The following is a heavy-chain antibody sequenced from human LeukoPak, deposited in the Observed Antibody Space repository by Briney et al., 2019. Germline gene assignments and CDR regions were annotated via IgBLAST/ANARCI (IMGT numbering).Heavy chain of an antibody. CDR2: TSGSGGST. D-gene: IGHD4-17*01. J-gene: IGHJ5*02. Sequence: GGSLRLSCAASGFTFSSYAMSWVRQAPGKGLEWVSATSGSGGSTYYADSVKGRFTISRDNSKNTLYLQMNSLRAEDTAVYYCAKDLYGDYVRYNWFDTWGQGTLVTVSS. V-gene: IGHV3-23*01. CDR3: AKDLYGDYVRYNWFDT. CDR1: GFTFSSYA.